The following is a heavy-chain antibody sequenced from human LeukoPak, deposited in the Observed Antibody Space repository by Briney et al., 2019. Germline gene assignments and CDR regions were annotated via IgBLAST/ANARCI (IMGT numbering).Heavy chain of an antibody. Sequence: ASVKVSCKASGYTFTSYGISWVRQAPGQGLEWMGWISAYNGNRNYAQKLQGRVTMTTDTSTSTAYMEPRSLRSDNTAVYYCARVVNWAYIEYWGEGTLVTVSS. CDR3: ARVVNWAYIEY. D-gene: IGHD7-27*01. CDR2: ISAYNGNR. J-gene: IGHJ4*02. CDR1: GYTFTSYG. V-gene: IGHV1-18*01.